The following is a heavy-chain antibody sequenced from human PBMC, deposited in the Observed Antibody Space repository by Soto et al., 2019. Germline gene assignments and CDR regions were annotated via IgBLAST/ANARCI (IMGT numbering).Heavy chain of an antibody. Sequence: PGGSLRLSCTTSGFTFSNYVMTWVRQSPGRGLEWVSTIIGSGSTTYYADAVKGRFTISRDNSENTLYLEVNSLRAEDTAVYYCAKGTKSVGSYFAPDVWGKGTTVTVSS. CDR3: AKGTKSVGSYFAPDV. CDR1: GFTFSNYV. CDR2: IIGSGSTT. V-gene: IGHV3-23*01. D-gene: IGHD2-15*01. J-gene: IGHJ6*04.